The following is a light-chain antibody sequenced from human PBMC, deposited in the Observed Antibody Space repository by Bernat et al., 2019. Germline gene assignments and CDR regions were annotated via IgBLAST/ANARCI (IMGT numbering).Light chain of an antibody. CDR1: QGISNS. Sequence: DIEMTQSPSSLSASIGDIVTINCRASQGISNSLAWFQQPPGKAPKSLIYAASSLRSGVPSKFSGGGSGTNFSLSITSLQPDDFATYYCQQYYTYPPTFGQGTRL. V-gene: IGKV1-16*02. CDR2: AAS. CDR3: QQYYTYPPT. J-gene: IGKJ5*01.